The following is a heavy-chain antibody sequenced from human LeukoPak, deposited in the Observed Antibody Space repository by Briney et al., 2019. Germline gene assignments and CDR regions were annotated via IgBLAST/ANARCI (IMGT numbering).Heavy chain of an antibody. J-gene: IGHJ4*02. CDR1: GFTFSSYT. Sequence: GGSLRLSCAASGFTFSSYTMHWVRQTPDKGLEWVALMSYDGNTEYYADSVKGRFTISRDNSKNTLYLQMNSLRAEDSAVYYCARTSGTSDFDSWGQGTLVTVSS. CDR2: MSYDGNTE. D-gene: IGHD2-2*01. V-gene: IGHV3-30*14. CDR3: ARTSGTSDFDS.